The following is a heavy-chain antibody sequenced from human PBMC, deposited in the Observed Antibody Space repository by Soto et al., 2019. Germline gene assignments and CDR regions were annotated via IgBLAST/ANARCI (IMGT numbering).Heavy chain of an antibody. CDR2: IYYSGST. V-gene: IGHV4-61*01. J-gene: IGHJ6*02. CDR1: GGSVSSGSYY. D-gene: IGHD6-19*01. Sequence: QVQLQESGPGLVKPSETLSLTCTVSGGSVSSGSYYWSWIRQPPGKGLEWIGYIYYSGSTNYNPYRKSRVTISVDTSKNQFSLKLSYVTAADTAVYYCARGIEGWYQGRYYYGMDVWGHGTTVTVSS. CDR3: ARGIEGWYQGRYYYGMDV.